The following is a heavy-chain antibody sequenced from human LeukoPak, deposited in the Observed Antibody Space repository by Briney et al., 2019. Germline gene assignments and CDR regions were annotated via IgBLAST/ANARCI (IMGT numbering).Heavy chain of an antibody. J-gene: IGHJ5*02. D-gene: IGHD2-2*01. V-gene: IGHV4-39*01. CDR3: ARMYQLLEHWYDP. CDR2: IYFNGIT. Sequence: SETLSLTCTVSGDSISSPNYYLAWIRQPPGEGLQWVGSIYFNGITYYNSSLKSRVTISVETSKNQLSLMLTTVTAADTAVYYCARMYQLLEHWYDPWGQGTLVTVSS. CDR1: GDSISSPNYY.